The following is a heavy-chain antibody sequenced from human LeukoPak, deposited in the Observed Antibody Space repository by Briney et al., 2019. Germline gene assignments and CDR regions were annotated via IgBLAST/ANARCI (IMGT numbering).Heavy chain of an antibody. Sequence: GESLRISCKGSGYSFTSYWISWVRQMPGKGLEWMGRIDPSDSYTNYSPSFQGHVTISADKSISTAYLQWSSLKASDTAIYYCARRQDADYALGHWGQGTLVTVSS. D-gene: IGHD4-17*01. CDR2: IDPSDSYT. CDR3: ARRQDADYALGH. J-gene: IGHJ4*02. CDR1: GYSFTSYW. V-gene: IGHV5-10-1*01.